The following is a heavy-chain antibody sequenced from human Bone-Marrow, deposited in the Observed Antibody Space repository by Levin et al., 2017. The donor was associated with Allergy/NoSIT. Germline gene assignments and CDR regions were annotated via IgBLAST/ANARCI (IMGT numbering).Heavy chain of an antibody. Sequence: GGSLRLSCKASGGTFSNHIISWVRQAPGQGLEWMGRITPVLGSTTFTQKFQGRVTITADKSTGTAYMELRSLRSEDTAVYYCASHPGGVTGNYYGMDVWGRGTTVIVSS. CDR3: ASHPGGVTGNYYGMDV. V-gene: IGHV1-69*02. CDR1: GGTFSNHI. J-gene: IGHJ6*02. D-gene: IGHD2-21*02. CDR2: ITPVLGST.